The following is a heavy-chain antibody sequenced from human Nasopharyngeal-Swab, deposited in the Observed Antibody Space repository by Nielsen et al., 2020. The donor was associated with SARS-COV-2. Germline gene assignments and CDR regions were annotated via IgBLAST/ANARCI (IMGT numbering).Heavy chain of an antibody. V-gene: IGHV4-59*02. CDR2: FYSTETP. J-gene: IGHJ6*03. CDR3: ARYHYLDV. CDR1: GASVSDYY. Sequence: SETLSLTCTVSGASVSDYYWSWVRQPPGKGLEWLGSFYSTETPDYNPSLNSRVVMSIDTSKNQLSLRLTSVTVADTAVYYCARYHYLDVWGKGTTVTVSS.